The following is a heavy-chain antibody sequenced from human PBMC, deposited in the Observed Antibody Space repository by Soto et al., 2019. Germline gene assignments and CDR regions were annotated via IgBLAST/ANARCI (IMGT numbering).Heavy chain of an antibody. J-gene: IGHJ6*03. CDR3: VRSLMDV. CDR2: IFFSGRT. V-gene: IGHV4-39*01. CDR1: GGSIRESGLY. Sequence: SETLSLTCTVSGGSIRESGLYWGWIRQSPGKGLEWIGSIFFSGRTHYNPSLKSRVSISIDAPKNQFSLNVISVTAADTGVYYCVRSLMDVWGKGTTVTVSS.